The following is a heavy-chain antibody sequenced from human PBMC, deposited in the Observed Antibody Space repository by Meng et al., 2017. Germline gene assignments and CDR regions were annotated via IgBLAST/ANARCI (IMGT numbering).Heavy chain of an antibody. Sequence: QVQLHHSRPGRVTSSATLSLHCTVSGDSVTVGSPYWSWIRPPPGKGLEWIGYIDYGGSTSYNPSLRSRVTISVDTSNNQFSLKLSSVTAADTAVFYCARTRGDYYFDYWGQGTLVTVSS. V-gene: IGHV4-61*01. CDR3: ARTRGDYYFDY. CDR1: GDSVTVGSPY. D-gene: IGHD3-16*01. J-gene: IGHJ4*02. CDR2: IDYGGST.